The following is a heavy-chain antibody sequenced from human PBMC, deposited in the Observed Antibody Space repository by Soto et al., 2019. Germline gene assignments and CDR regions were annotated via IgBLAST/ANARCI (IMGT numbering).Heavy chain of an antibody. CDR3: ARLTAAGTEIDY. CDR1: GGSISSYY. CDR2: IYYSGST. J-gene: IGHJ4*02. V-gene: IGHV4-59*08. Sequence: LSLTCTVSGGSISSYYWSWIRQPPGKGLEWIGYIYYSGSTNYNPSLKSRVTISVDTSKNQFSLKLSSVTAADTAVYYCARLTAAGTEIDYWGQGTLVTVSS. D-gene: IGHD6-13*01.